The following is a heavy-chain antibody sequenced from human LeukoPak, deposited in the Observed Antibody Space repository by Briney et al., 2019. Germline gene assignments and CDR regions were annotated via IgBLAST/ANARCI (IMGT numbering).Heavy chain of an antibody. J-gene: IGHJ6*03. V-gene: IGHV1-2*06. Sequence: ASVKVSCKASGYTFSGSYIHWVRQAPGQGLEWLGRINPNSGDTNYAQNLHGRVTMTRDTSISTAYMELSRLRSDDTAVYYCARGIVEMATNGPDYYYYYYMDVWGKGTTVTVSS. CDR3: ARGIVEMATNGPDYYYYYYMDV. CDR2: INPNSGDT. CDR1: GYTFSGSY. D-gene: IGHD5-24*01.